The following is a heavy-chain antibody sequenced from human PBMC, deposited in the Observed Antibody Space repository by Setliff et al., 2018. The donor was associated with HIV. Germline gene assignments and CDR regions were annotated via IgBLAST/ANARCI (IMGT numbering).Heavy chain of an antibody. Sequence: SETLSLTCAVYGGSFSGYYWGWIRQPPGKGLEWIGSIYYSGSTYYNPSLKSRVTISVDLSKKQISLKLSSVTAADTAIYYCAIRSRLGGSSNYFDSWGQGALVTVSS. CDR2: IYYSGST. V-gene: IGHV4-34*01. CDR3: AIRSRLGGSSNYFDS. D-gene: IGHD1-26*01. J-gene: IGHJ4*02. CDR1: GGSFSGYY.